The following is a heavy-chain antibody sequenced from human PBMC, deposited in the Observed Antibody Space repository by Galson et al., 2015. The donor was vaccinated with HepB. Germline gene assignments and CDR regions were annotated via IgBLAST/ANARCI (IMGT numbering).Heavy chain of an antibody. D-gene: IGHD5-18*01. J-gene: IGHJ4*02. Sequence: SLRLSCAASGFTFSSYAMHWVRQAPGKGLEWVAVISYDGSNKYYADSVKGRFTISRDNSKNTLYLQMNSLRAEDTAVYYCARGGYSYGSRGYSFDYWGQGTLVTVSS. CDR1: GFTFSSYA. V-gene: IGHV3-30-3*01. CDR3: ARGGYSYGSRGYSFDY. CDR2: ISYDGSNK.